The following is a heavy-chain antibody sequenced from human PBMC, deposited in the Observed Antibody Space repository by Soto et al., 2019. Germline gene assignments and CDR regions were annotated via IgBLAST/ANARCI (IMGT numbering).Heavy chain of an antibody. J-gene: IGHJ5*02. V-gene: IGHV1-3*01. CDR2: INAGNGNT. Sequence: ASVKVSCKDSGYTFASYARHWVRQAPGQRLEWMGWINAGNGNTKYSQKFQGRVTITRDTSASTAYMELSSLTSEDTAVYFCAAEIDDYADFNHWGQGTLVTVSS. CDR1: GYTFASYA. D-gene: IGHD4-17*01. CDR3: AAEIDDYADFNH.